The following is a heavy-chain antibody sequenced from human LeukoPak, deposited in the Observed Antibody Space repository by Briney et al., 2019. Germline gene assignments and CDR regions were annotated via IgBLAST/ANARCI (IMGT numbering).Heavy chain of an antibody. CDR3: ARTVTTGEDYFDY. D-gene: IGHD4-17*01. CDR1: GFTFSSYS. Sequence: PGGSLSLSCAASGFTFSSYSMNWVRQAPGKGLEWVSSISSSSSYIYYADSVKGRFTISRDNAKNSLYLQMNSLRAEDTAVYYCARTVTTGEDYFDYWGQGTLVTVSS. J-gene: IGHJ4*02. V-gene: IGHV3-21*01. CDR2: ISSSSSYI.